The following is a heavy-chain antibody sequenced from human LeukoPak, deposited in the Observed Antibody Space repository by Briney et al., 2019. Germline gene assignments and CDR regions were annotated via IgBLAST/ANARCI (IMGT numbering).Heavy chain of an antibody. J-gene: IGHJ6*03. V-gene: IGHV1-18*01. Sequence: ASVKVSCKASGYTFTTYGITWVRQAPGQGLEWMGWISPYNGNANYAQKLQGRVTMTTDTSTSTAYMELRSLRSEDTAVYYCARGAYSSSTEWGYYYYYYMDVWGKGTTVTISS. CDR2: ISPYNGNA. CDR3: ARGAYSSSTEWGYYYYYYMDV. CDR1: GYTFTTYG. D-gene: IGHD6-13*01.